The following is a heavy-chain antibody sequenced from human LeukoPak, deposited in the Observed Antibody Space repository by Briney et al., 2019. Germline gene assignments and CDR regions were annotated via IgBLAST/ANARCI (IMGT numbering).Heavy chain of an antibody. D-gene: IGHD6-13*01. J-gene: IGHJ4*02. Sequence: GGSLRLSCAASGFTFNNYAMHWVRQAPGKGLEGVAVISYDGSNKYYADSVKGRFTISRDNSKNTLYLQMNSLRAEDTAVYYCAKDGSSSPYYFDYWGQGTLVTVSS. CDR3: AKDGSSSPYYFDY. V-gene: IGHV3-30*04. CDR2: ISYDGSNK. CDR1: GFTFNNYA.